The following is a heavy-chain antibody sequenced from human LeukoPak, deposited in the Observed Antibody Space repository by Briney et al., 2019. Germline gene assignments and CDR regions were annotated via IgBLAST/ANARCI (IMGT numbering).Heavy chain of an antibody. D-gene: IGHD3-10*01. J-gene: IGHJ6*04. Sequence: SETLSLTCAVYGGSFSGYYWSWIRQPPGKGLEWIGEINHSGSTNYNPSLKSRVTISVDTSKNQFSLKLSSVTAADTAVYYCARGRGMVRAPTDVWGKGTTVTVSS. CDR2: INHSGST. CDR3: ARGRGMVRAPTDV. CDR1: GGSFSGYY. V-gene: IGHV4-34*01.